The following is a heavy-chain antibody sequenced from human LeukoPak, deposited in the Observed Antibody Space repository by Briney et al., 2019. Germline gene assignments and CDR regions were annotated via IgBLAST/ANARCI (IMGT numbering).Heavy chain of an antibody. CDR3: ARGGDYDFDLGDY. D-gene: IGHD3-22*01. Sequence: TGGSLRLSCAASRFTFGRYWMSWVRQAPGKGLEWVANINQDGSAKYYVDSVKGRFTISRDNAKNSMYLQMNSLRAEDTAVYYCARGGDYDFDLGDYWGQGTLVTVSS. J-gene: IGHJ4*02. V-gene: IGHV3-7*01. CDR1: RFTFGRYW. CDR2: INQDGSAK.